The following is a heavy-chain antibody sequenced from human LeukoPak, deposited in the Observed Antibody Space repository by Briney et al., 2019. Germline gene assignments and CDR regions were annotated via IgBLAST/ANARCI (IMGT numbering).Heavy chain of an antibody. Sequence: ASVKVSCKASGYTFTSYYMHWVRQAPGQGLEWMGIINPSGGSTSYAQKFQGRVTMTRDMSTSTVYMELSSLRSEDTAVYYCARDGEKPGIAVAGLDHWGQGTLVTVSS. D-gene: IGHD6-19*01. CDR1: GYTFTSYY. V-gene: IGHV1-46*01. CDR3: ARDGEKPGIAVAGLDH. J-gene: IGHJ5*02. CDR2: INPSGGST.